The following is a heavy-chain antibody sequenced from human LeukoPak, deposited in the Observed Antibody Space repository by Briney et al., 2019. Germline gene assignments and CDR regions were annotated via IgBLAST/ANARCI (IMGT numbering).Heavy chain of an antibody. Sequence: PGESLKISCQASGYSFTSSWIGWARQMPGKGLEWMAIINPGDSDTRYSPSFQGQVTISADKSISTVYLQWGSLKASDTAMYYCARHSRQWLASFDPWGQGTLVTVSS. CDR3: ARHSRQWLASFDP. D-gene: IGHD6-19*01. V-gene: IGHV5-51*01. CDR1: GYSFTSSW. CDR2: INPGDSDT. J-gene: IGHJ5*02.